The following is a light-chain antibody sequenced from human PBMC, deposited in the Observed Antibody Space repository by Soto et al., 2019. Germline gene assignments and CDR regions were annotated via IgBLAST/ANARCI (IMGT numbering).Light chain of an antibody. CDR3: SSYTSSRTLV. CDR2: DVT. J-gene: IGLJ1*01. CDR1: SSDVGSYNY. Sequence: SALPQPASGSGSPGQSITISCTGTSSDVGSYNYVSWYQHHPGKVPKLMIYDVTNRPSGVSDRFSGSKSGNTASLTISGLQAEDEADYYCSSYTSSRTLVFGSGTKVTVL. V-gene: IGLV2-14*03.